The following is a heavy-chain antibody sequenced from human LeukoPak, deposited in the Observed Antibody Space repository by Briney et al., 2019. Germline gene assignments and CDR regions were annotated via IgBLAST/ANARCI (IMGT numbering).Heavy chain of an antibody. Sequence: PGGSPRLSCTASGFSVSDSYMTWVRQAPGKGLEWVSVIYMGGGTFYADSVKGRFTISRDNSKNILFLQMKGLRAEDTAVYYCARAGGLRIAVAPIDYWGQGTLVTVS. CDR3: ARAGGLRIAVAPIDY. CDR2: IYMGGGT. J-gene: IGHJ4*02. D-gene: IGHD6-19*01. V-gene: IGHV3-53*01. CDR1: GFSVSDSY.